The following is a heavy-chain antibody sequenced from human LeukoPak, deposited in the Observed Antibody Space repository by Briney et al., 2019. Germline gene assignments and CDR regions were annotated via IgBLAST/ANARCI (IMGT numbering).Heavy chain of an antibody. Sequence: SETLSLTCTVSGGSISSYYWSWIRQPPGKGLEWIGYIYYSGSTNYNPSLKSRVTISVDTSKNQFSLKLSSVTAADTAVYYCARRGGYYYAAHFDYWGQGTLVTVSS. CDR1: GGSISSYY. J-gene: IGHJ4*02. V-gene: IGHV4-59*08. D-gene: IGHD3-22*01. CDR3: ARRGGYYYAAHFDY. CDR2: IYYSGST.